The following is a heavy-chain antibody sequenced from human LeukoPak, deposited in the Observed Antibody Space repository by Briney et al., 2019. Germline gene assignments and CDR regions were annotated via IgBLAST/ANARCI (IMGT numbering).Heavy chain of an antibody. CDR1: IDSFSNYH. CDR3: ARGQGATVQRVGKNRFDP. V-gene: IGHV4-34*01. J-gene: IGHJ5*02. Sequence: SETLSLTCADYIDSFSNYHWNWSRQTPATGMERMWEVNESGGANIRPSHTSRVILSVDTATNKISLNLIFVTVAATAIYYCARGQGATVQRVGKNRFDPWGQGTRVTVSS. D-gene: IGHD1-26*01. CDR2: VNESGGA.